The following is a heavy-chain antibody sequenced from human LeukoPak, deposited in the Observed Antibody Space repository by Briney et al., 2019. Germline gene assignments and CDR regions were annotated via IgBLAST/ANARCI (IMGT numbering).Heavy chain of an antibody. V-gene: IGHV3-7*01. CDR1: GFTFSSYW. Sequence: GGSLRLSCAASGFTFSSYWMSWVRQAPGKGLEWVANIKQDGSEKYYVDSVKGRFTISRDNAKNSLYLQMNSLRAEDTAVYYCARVGATGVGIDAFDTWGQGTMVTVSS. D-gene: IGHD1-26*01. CDR3: ARVGATGVGIDAFDT. CDR2: IKQDGSEK. J-gene: IGHJ3*02.